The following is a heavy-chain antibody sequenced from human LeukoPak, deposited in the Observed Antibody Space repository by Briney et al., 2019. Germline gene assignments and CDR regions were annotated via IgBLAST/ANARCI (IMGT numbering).Heavy chain of an antibody. V-gene: IGHV3-21*01. Sequence: GGSLILSCAASGFTFSSYSMNWVRQAPGKGLEWVSSISSSSSYIYYADSVKGRFTISRDNAKNSLYLQVNSLRAEDTAVYYCAREGIAARPSFDYWGQGTLVTVSS. J-gene: IGHJ4*02. CDR3: AREGIAARPSFDY. CDR2: ISSSSSYI. CDR1: GFTFSSYS. D-gene: IGHD6-6*01.